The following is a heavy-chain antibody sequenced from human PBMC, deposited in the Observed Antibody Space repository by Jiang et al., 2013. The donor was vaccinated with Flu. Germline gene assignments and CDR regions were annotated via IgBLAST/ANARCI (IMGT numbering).Heavy chain of an antibody. D-gene: IGHD1/OR15-1a*01. Sequence: GLVKPSETLSLTCTVSGVSISSSSYYWGWIRQPPGKGLEWIGSIYYSGSTYYNPSLKSRVTISVDTSSNQFSLKLSSVTAADTAVYYCARQSEQLAWVQYFDYWGQGTLVTVSS. CDR1: GVSISSSSYY. CDR3: ARQSEQLAWVQYFDY. V-gene: IGHV4-39*01. J-gene: IGHJ4*02. CDR2: IYYSGST.